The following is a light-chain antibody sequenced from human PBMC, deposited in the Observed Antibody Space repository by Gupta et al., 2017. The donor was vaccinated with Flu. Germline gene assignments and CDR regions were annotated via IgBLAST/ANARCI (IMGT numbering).Light chain of an antibody. Sequence: QSALTQPPSASGSPGQSVTISCTGTTTDVGGYNYVSWYQQHPGKAPKLLIYEVTKRPSGVPDRFSGSKSGNTASLTVSGLQADDEADYYCSSYADSNNLVFGTGTKVTVL. V-gene: IGLV2-8*01. CDR2: EVT. J-gene: IGLJ1*01. CDR3: SSYADSNNLV. CDR1: TTDVGGYNY.